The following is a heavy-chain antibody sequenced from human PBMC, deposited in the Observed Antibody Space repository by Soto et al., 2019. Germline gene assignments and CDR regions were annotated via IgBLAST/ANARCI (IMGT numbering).Heavy chain of an antibody. Sequence: SVKVSCKASGGTFSSYTISWVRQAPGQGLEWMGGIIPIFGTANYAQRFQGRVTITADESTSTAYMELSSLGSEDTAVYYCAIPVVTADAYYYYGMEVWCQGATVTVSA. CDR2: IIPIFGTA. D-gene: IGHD2-21*02. V-gene: IGHV1-69*13. CDR1: GGTFSSYT. CDR3: AIPVVTADAYYYYGMEV. J-gene: IGHJ6*01.